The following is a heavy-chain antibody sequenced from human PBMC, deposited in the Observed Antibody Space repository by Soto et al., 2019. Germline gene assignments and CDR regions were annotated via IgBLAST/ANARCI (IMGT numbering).Heavy chain of an antibody. CDR1: GFTFSSYS. Sequence: GGSLRLSCAASGFTFSSYSMNWVRQAPGKGLEWVSSISSSSSYIYYADSVKGRFTISRDNAKNSLYLQMNSLRAEDTAVYYCARDSAIFGVDYYYYMDVWGKGTTVTVSS. V-gene: IGHV3-21*01. CDR3: ARDSAIFGVDYYYYMDV. J-gene: IGHJ6*03. D-gene: IGHD3-3*01. CDR2: ISSSSSYI.